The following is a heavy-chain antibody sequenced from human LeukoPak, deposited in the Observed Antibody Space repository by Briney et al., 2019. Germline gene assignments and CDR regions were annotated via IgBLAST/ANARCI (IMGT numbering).Heavy chain of an antibody. CDR3: ARDVTMVRGVIMGGYDY. CDR2: FDPEDGET. Sequence: GASVKVSCKVSGYTLTELSMHWVRQAPGKGLEWMGGFDPEDGETIYVQKFQGRVTMTEDTSTDTAYMELSSLRSEDTAVYYCARDVTMVRGVIMGGYDYWGQGTLVTVSS. CDR1: GYTLTELS. V-gene: IGHV1-24*01. J-gene: IGHJ4*02. D-gene: IGHD3-10*01.